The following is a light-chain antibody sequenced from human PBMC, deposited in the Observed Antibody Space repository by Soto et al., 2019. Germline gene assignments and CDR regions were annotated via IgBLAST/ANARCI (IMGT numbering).Light chain of an antibody. V-gene: IGLV1-44*01. CDR2: SNN. CDR3: AAWDDSLNGYV. CDR1: SSNIGSNT. Sequence: QSVLTQPPSTSGTPGQRVTISCSGSSSNIGSNTVNWYQHLPGTAPKLLIYSNNQRPSGVPDRFSGSKSGTSASLAVSGLQSEDEADYYCAAWDDSLNGYVFGTGTKGTVL. J-gene: IGLJ1*01.